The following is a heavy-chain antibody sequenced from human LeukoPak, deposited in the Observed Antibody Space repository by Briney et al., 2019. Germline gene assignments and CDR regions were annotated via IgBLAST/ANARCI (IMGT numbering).Heavy chain of an antibody. V-gene: IGHV4-34*01. CDR1: GGSFSNYY. Sequence: PSETLSLTCAVYGGSFSNYYWSWIRQPPGKGLEWIGEINHSGSTNYKPSLKSRVTISLDTSKNQFSLKMSSVTAADTAVYYCARDRSGGYSYGFDYWGQGTLVTVSS. CDR2: INHSGST. J-gene: IGHJ4*02. D-gene: IGHD5-18*01. CDR3: ARDRSGGYSYGFDY.